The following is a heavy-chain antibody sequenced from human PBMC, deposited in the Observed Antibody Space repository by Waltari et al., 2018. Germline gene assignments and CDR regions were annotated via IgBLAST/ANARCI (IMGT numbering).Heavy chain of an antibody. CDR1: GFPFSSYA. CDR3: ARVGWQLPL. D-gene: IGHD6-6*01. J-gene: IGHJ4*02. Sequence: QVQLVESGGGVVQPGRSLRLSCAASGFPFSSYAMPWVRQAPGKGLEWVAVISYYGSNKYYADSVKGRVTISRDNSKNTLYLQMNSLRAEDTAVYYCARVGWQLPLWGQGTLVTVSS. CDR2: ISYYGSNK. V-gene: IGHV3-30-3*01.